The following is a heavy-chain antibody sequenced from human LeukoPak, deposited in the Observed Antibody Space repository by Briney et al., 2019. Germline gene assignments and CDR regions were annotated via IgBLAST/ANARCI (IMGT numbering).Heavy chain of an antibody. D-gene: IGHD4-17*01. CDR3: AKAEGRLRGYYYYGMDV. Sequence: SETLSLTCTVSGGSISSSSYYWGWIRQPPGKGLEWIGSIYYSGSTYYNPSLKSRVTISVDTSKNQFSLKLSSVTAADTAVYYCAKAEGRLRGYYYYGMDVWGQGTTVTVSS. CDR2: IYYSGST. CDR1: GGSISSSSYY. V-gene: IGHV4-39*07. J-gene: IGHJ6*02.